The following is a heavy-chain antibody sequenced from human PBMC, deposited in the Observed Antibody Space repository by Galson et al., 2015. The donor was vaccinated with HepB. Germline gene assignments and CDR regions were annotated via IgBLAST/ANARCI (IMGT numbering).Heavy chain of an antibody. J-gene: IGHJ5*02. CDR3: AKNPYSDEIAAAGTPTSGS. Sequence: SLRLSCAASGFTFSNYAMTWVRQAPGKGLEWVSTISDNGGSTYYADSVEGRFIISRDNSKNTLYLQMNSLRADDTAVYYCAKNPYSDEIAAAGTPTSGSWGQGTLVTVSS. V-gene: IGHV3-23*01. CDR1: GFTFSNYA. CDR2: ISDNGGST. D-gene: IGHD6-13*01.